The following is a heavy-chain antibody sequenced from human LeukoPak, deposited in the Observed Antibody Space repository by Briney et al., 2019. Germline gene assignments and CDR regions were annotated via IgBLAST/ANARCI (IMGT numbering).Heavy chain of an antibody. Sequence: SETLSLTCTVSGGSISSSSYYWGWIRQPPGKGLEWIGYIYYSGSTNYNPSLKSRVTISVDTSKNQFSLKLSSVTAADTAVYYCVRGDCGGDCSFDYWGQGTLVTVSS. V-gene: IGHV4-61*05. J-gene: IGHJ4*02. CDR3: VRGDCGGDCSFDY. CDR2: IYYSGST. D-gene: IGHD2-21*02. CDR1: GGSISSSSYY.